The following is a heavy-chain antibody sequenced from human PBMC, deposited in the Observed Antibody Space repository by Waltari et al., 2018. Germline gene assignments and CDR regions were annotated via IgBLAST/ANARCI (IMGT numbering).Heavy chain of an antibody. CDR3: ARRKGYCTSSTCPPVQGYFGY. D-gene: IGHD2-2*01. Sequence: QVQLVQSGAEVKKPGASVKIACKASGYMFTNYYMYWVRQAPGQGLEWMGWSNPNRGGTNHAQKLQGRVPMTRDTSISTAYMELPRLRSDDTAVYVCARRKGYCTSSTCPPVQGYFGYWGQGTLVTVSS. CDR1: GYMFTNYY. V-gene: IGHV1-2*02. CDR2: SNPNRGGT. J-gene: IGHJ4*02.